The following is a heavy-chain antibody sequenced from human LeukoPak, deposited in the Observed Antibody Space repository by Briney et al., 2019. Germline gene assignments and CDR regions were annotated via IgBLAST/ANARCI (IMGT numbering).Heavy chain of an antibody. CDR3: ARGIAAISDV. Sequence: PGGSLRLSCEASGFTFSSYRMNWVRQGPGKGLEWVSSISSSSTYIYYADSVKGRFTISRDNAKNSLYLQMNSLRAEDTALYYCARGIAAISDVWGKGTTVTVSS. CDR2: ISSSSTYI. D-gene: IGHD6-13*01. CDR1: GFTFSSYR. J-gene: IGHJ6*04. V-gene: IGHV3-21*04.